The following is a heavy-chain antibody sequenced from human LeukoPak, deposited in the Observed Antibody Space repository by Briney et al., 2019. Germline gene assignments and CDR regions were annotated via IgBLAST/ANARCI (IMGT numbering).Heavy chain of an antibody. CDR2: ISSSSSTI. J-gene: IGHJ5*02. V-gene: IGHV3-48*01. Sequence: GSLRLSCAASGFTFSSYSMNWVRQAPGKGLEWVSYISSSSSTIYYADSVKGRFTISRDNAKNSLYLQMNSLRAEDTAVYYCARDQADSGSYWPSWFDPWGQGTLVTVSS. CDR3: ARDQADSGSYWPSWFDP. CDR1: GFTFSSYS. D-gene: IGHD1-26*01.